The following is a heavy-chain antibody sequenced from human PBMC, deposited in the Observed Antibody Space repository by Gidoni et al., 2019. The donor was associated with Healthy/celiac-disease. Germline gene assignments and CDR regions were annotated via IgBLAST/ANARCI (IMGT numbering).Heavy chain of an antibody. CDR3: ARGASTVNPYYFDY. J-gene: IGHJ4*02. D-gene: IGHD4-17*01. CDR1: GFTFSDYY. Sequence: QVQLVESGGGLVKPGGSLRLSCAASGFTFSDYYMRWIRQAPGKGLEWVSYISSSSSYTNYADSVKGRFTISRDNAKNSLYLQMNSLRAEDTAVYYCARGASTVNPYYFDYWGQGTLVTVSS. CDR2: ISSSSSYT. V-gene: IGHV3-11*06.